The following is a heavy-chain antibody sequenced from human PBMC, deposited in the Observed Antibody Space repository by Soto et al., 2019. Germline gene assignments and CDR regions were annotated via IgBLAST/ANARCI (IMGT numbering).Heavy chain of an antibody. Sequence: SETLSLTCTVSGGSISSRTYYWGWIRQPPGKGLEWIGSYSYTGSTYYSPTLKSRVTISVDTSKNHFSLTLSSVTAADAAVYYCAGKRPGGSYFFDYWGQGTLVTVSS. J-gene: IGHJ4*02. CDR3: AGKRPGGSYFFDY. D-gene: IGHD1-26*01. CDR2: YSYTGST. CDR1: GGSISSRTYY. V-gene: IGHV4-39*02.